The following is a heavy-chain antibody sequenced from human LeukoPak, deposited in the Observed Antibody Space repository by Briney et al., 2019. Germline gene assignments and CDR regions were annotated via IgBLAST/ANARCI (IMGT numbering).Heavy chain of an antibody. CDR3: ARLKGSILTGYWFDP. CDR1: GGTFSSYA. D-gene: IGHD3-9*01. Sequence: SVKVSCKASGGTFSSYAISWVRQAPGQGLEWMGGIIPIFGTANYAQKFQGRVAITTDESTSTAYMELSSLRSEDTAVYYCARLKGSILTGYWFDPWGQGTLVTVSS. V-gene: IGHV1-69*05. J-gene: IGHJ5*02. CDR2: IIPIFGTA.